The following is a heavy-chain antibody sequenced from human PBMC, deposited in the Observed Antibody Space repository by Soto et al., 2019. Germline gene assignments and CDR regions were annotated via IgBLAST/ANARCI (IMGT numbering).Heavy chain of an antibody. CDR1: GFTFSSYG. CDR2: IWYDGSSK. J-gene: IGHJ5*02. D-gene: IGHD3-3*01. Sequence: QVKLVESGGGVVQPGRSLRLSCAVSGFTFSSYGMHWVRQAPGKGLEWVALIWYDGSSKFYADSVKGRFTISRDNSKNTLSLEMSSLRAEDTAMYYCAKPSYDFWSGYYPPFDRWGQGTLVTVSS. V-gene: IGHV3-33*06. CDR3: AKPSYDFWSGYYPPFDR.